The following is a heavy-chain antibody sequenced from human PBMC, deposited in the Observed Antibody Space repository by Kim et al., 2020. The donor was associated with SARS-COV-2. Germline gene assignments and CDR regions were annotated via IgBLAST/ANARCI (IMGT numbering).Heavy chain of an antibody. D-gene: IGHD6-13*01. CDR1: GGSFSGYY. CDR3: ARGPPASYSSSWYSLLWFDP. CDR2: INHSGST. V-gene: IGHV4-34*01. Sequence: SETLSLTCAVYGGSFSGYYWSWIRQPPGKGLEWIGEINHSGSTNYNPSLKSRVTISVDTSKNQFSLKLSSVTAADTAVYYCARGPPASYSSSWYSLLWFDPWGQGTLVTVSS. J-gene: IGHJ5*02.